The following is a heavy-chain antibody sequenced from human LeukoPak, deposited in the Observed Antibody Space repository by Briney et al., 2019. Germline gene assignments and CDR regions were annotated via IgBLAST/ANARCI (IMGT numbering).Heavy chain of an antibody. D-gene: IGHD3-22*01. V-gene: IGHV3-7*01. Sequence: GGSLRLSCAASGFTFSSYEMNWVRQAPGKGLEWVANIKQDGSEKYYVDSVKGRFTISRDNAKNSLYLQMNSLRAEDTAVYYCAREPDYDSSGYRDYWGQGTLVTVSS. J-gene: IGHJ4*02. CDR3: AREPDYDSSGYRDY. CDR1: GFTFSSYE. CDR2: IKQDGSEK.